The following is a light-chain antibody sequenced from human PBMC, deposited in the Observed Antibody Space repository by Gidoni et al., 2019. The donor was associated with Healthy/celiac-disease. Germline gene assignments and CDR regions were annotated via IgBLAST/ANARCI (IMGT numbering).Light chain of an antibody. CDR3: QQYGSSPRT. Sequence: EIVLTQSPGTLSLSPGERATFSCRASQSVSSSYLAWYQQKPGQAPRLLIYGASSRATGIPDRFSGSGSGTDFTLTISRLEPEDFAVYYCQQYGSSPRTFXQXTKVXIK. V-gene: IGKV3-20*01. J-gene: IGKJ1*01. CDR1: QSVSSSY. CDR2: GAS.